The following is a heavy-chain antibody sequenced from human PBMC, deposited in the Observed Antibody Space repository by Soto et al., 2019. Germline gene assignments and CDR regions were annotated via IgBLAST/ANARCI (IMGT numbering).Heavy chain of an antibody. CDR2: ISYDGSNK. V-gene: IGHV3-30-3*01. CDR1: GFAFSSYA. D-gene: IGHD3-22*01. J-gene: IGHJ6*02. CDR3: ARDQYYYDSSGYYPRGGMDV. Sequence: GGSLRLSCAASGFAFSSYAMHWVRQAPGKGLEWVAVISYDGSNKYYADSVKGRFTISRDNSKNTLYLQMNSLRAEDTAVYYCARDQYYYDSSGYYPRGGMDVWGQGTTVTVSS.